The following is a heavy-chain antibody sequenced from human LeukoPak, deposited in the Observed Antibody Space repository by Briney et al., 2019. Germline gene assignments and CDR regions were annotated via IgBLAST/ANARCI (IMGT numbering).Heavy chain of an antibody. D-gene: IGHD3-16*01. Sequence: ASVKVSCKASGGTFISYASSWVRQAPGQGLEWMGCISAYNGNTNYAQKLQGRVTMTTDTSTSTAYMELRSLRSDDTAVYYCARDSFEGGTFDPWGQGTLVTVSS. J-gene: IGHJ5*02. CDR3: ARDSFEGGTFDP. CDR1: GGTFISYA. V-gene: IGHV1-18*01. CDR2: ISAYNGNT.